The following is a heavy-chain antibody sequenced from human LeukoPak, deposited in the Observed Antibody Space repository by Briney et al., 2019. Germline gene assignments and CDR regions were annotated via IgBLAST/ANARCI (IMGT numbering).Heavy chain of an antibody. CDR3: AREYCSTTRCAGGYFFDL. D-gene: IGHD2-2*01. Sequence: SGGSLRLSCAASGFTFSEYDFPWVRHAPGQGLEWVSAIGVGGDTYYPGSLKGRFTISRENGMNSLYLQMNSLRAGDTAVYYCAREYCSTTRCAGGYFFDLWGRGILVTVSS. V-gene: IGHV3-13*01. J-gene: IGHJ2*01. CDR1: GFTFSEYD. CDR2: IGVGGDT.